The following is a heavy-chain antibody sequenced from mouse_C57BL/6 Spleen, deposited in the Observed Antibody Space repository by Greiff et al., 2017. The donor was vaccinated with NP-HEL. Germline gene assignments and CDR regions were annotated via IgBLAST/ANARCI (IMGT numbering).Heavy chain of an antibody. D-gene: IGHD2-4*01. CDR3: ARDRIYYDYDGYAMDY. CDR1: GYSITSGYY. V-gene: IGHV3-6*01. J-gene: IGHJ4*01. Sequence: EVKLEESGPGLVKPSQSLSLTCSVTGYSITSGYYWNWIRQFPGNKLEWMGYISYDGSNNYNPSLKNRISITRDTSKNQFFLKLNSVTTEDTATYYCARDRIYYDYDGYAMDYWGQGTSVTVSS. CDR2: ISYDGSN.